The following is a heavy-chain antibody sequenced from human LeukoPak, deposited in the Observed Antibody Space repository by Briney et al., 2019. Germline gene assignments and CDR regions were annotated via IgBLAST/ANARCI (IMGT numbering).Heavy chain of an antibody. CDR2: IYPGDSDT. CDR1: GYSFTNYW. CDR3: ARLYYYDSSGYYYFDY. V-gene: IGHV5-51*01. Sequence: PGESLKISCQGSGYSFTNYWIGWVRQMPGKGLEWMGIIYPGDSDTRYSPSFQGQVTISADKSISTAYLQWSSLKASDTAMYYCARLYYYDSSGYYYFDYWGQGTLVTVSS. J-gene: IGHJ4*02. D-gene: IGHD3-22*01.